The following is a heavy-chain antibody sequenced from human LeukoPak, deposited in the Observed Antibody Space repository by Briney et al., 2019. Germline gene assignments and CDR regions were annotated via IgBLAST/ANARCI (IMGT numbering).Heavy chain of an antibody. V-gene: IGHV4-61*01. D-gene: IGHD6-6*01. CDR1: GGSVSSGIYY. J-gene: IGHJ6*04. CDR2: IYYSGGT. CDR3: AREIRPLKFSSWYGMDV. Sequence: SETLSLTCTVSGGSVSSGIYYWSWIRQPPGKGLEWIGCIYYSGGTKYNPSLKSRVTISVDTSKNQFSLKLSSVTAADTAVYYCAREIRPLKFSSWYGMDVWGKGTTVTVSS.